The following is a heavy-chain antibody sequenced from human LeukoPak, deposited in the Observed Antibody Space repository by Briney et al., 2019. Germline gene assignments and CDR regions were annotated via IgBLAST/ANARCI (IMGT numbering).Heavy chain of an antibody. CDR1: GFTFSSYA. V-gene: IGHV3-30*04. CDR3: ARETEKYSSSWFDP. CDR2: LSYDGSNK. Sequence: PGGSLRLSCAASGFTFSSYAMHWVRQAPGKGPDRVAFLSYDGSNKYYADSVKGRFTISRDNSKNTLYLQMNSLRAEDTAVCYCARETEKYSSSWFDPWGQGTLVTVSS. D-gene: IGHD6-13*01. J-gene: IGHJ5*02.